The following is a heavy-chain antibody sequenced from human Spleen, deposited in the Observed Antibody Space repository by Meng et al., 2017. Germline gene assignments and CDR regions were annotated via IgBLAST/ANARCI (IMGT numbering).Heavy chain of an antibody. V-gene: IGHV4-59*12. CDR2: IYYSGST. D-gene: IGHD4-17*01. CDR1: GGSISSYY. J-gene: IGHJ4*02. Sequence: GSLRLSCTVSGGSISSYYWSWIRQPPGKGLEWIGYIYYSGSTNYNPSLKSRVTISVDTSTNQFSLRLSSVTAADTAVYYCARDKGRGDYDYWGQGILVTGAS. CDR3: ARDKGRGDYDY.